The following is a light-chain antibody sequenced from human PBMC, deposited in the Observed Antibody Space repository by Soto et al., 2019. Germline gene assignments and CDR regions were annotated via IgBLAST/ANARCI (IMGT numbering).Light chain of an antibody. CDR1: QSVSNNY. Sequence: EIVLTHSPGTLSLSPGERATLSCRASQSVSNNYLAWYQQKPGQAPRLLIYGASNRATGIQDRFSGSGSGTEFTLTISRLEPEDFAVYYCKQYGSSGTFGQGTKVDI. J-gene: IGKJ1*01. V-gene: IGKV3-20*01. CDR3: KQYGSSGT. CDR2: GAS.